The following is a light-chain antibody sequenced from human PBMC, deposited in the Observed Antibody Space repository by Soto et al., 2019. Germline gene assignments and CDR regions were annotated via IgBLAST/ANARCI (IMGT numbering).Light chain of an antibody. V-gene: IGKV1-5*01. CDR1: QSISNW. Sequence: DTHITPSPSTLPASVGDRVTITFRASQSISNWLAWYQQKPGQAPKSLIYAESSLQSGVPSKCSGSGSGADLNLTISRLEPEDFAVYYCQKRSSWPITCGQGARLEIK. CDR2: AES. CDR3: QKRSSWPIT. J-gene: IGKJ5*01.